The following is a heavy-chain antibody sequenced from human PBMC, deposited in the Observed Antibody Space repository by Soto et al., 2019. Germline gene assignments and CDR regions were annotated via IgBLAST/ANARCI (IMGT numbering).Heavy chain of an antibody. CDR1: GDSVSSNTAA. CDR2: TYYRSKWYN. Sequence: SQTLSLTCAISGDSVSSNTAAWNWIRPSPSRGLEWLGRTYYRSKWYNDYAVSVKSRITINPDTSKNQFSLQLNSVTPEDTAVYYCARDLDVANVLTPAAMSHPFDIWGQGTMVTV. V-gene: IGHV6-1*01. J-gene: IGHJ3*02. D-gene: IGHD2-2*01. CDR3: ARDLDVANVLTPAAMSHPFDI.